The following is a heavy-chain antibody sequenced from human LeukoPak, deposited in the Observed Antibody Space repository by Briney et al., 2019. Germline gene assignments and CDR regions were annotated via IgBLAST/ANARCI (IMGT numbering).Heavy chain of an antibody. CDR2: FDPEDGET. D-gene: IGHD3-9*01. CDR3: ATDSPVDILTGYYRDGNWFDP. V-gene: IGHV1-24*01. CDR1: GYTLTELS. J-gene: IGHJ5*02. Sequence: ASVKVSCKVSGYTLTELSMHWVRQAPGKGLEWMGGFDPEDGETIYAQKFQGRVTVTEDTSTDTAYMELSSLRSEDTAVYYCATDSPVDILTGYYRDGNWFDPWGQGTLVTVSS.